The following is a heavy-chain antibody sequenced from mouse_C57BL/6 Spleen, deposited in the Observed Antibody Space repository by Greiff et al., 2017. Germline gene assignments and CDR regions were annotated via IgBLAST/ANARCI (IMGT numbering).Heavy chain of an antibody. CDR1: GYTFTSYW. V-gene: IGHV1-59*01. Sequence: QVQLKQPGAELVRPGTSVKLSCKASGYTFTSYWMHWVKQRPGQGLEWIGVIDPSDSYTNYNQKFKGKATLTVDTSSSTAYMQLSSLTSEDSAVYYCARGKGYGNYFDYWGQGTTLTVSS. CDR2: IDPSDSYT. D-gene: IGHD2-1*01. J-gene: IGHJ2*01. CDR3: ARGKGYGNYFDY.